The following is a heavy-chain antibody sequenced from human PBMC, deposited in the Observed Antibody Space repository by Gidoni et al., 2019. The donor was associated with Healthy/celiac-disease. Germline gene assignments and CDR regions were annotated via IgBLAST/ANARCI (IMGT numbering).Heavy chain of an antibody. CDR3: ARDPFYCSGGSCYSVNLDY. CDR1: GFTFSSYW. Sequence: EVQLVESGGGLVQPGGSLRLSCAASGFTFSSYWMHWVRQAPGKGLVWVSRINSDGSSTSYADSVKGRFTISRDNAKNTLYLQMNSLRAEDTAVYYCARDPFYCSGGSCYSVNLDYWGQGTLVTVSS. CDR2: INSDGSST. V-gene: IGHV3-74*01. D-gene: IGHD2-15*01. J-gene: IGHJ4*02.